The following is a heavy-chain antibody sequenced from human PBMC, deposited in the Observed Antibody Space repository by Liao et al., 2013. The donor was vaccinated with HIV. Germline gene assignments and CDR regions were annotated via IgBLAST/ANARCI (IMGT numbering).Heavy chain of an antibody. D-gene: IGHD6-25*01. CDR3: ARRGSVTSPITM. CDR2: VDQSGTT. Sequence: QVQLQQSGTGLLKPSETLSLTCAVYGGSFGGYFWSWVRQSPEKGLEFIGEVDQSGTTNYNPSLKSRLIISPDTSNYQVSLTLVSVTAADSAVYFCARRGSVTSPITMWGRGTQVTVSS. J-gene: IGHJ4*02. V-gene: IGHV4-34*01. CDR1: GGSFGGYF.